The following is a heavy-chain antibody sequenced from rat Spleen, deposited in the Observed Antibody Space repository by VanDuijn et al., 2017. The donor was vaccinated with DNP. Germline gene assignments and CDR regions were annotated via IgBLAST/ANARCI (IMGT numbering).Heavy chain of an antibody. CDR3: ATHDSRLYYYAMDA. J-gene: IGHJ4*01. CDR2: IIYDGSST. CDR1: GFSFGDYA. Sequence: EVQLVESGGGLVQPGNSLKISCAASGFSFGDYAVAWVRQSPKKGLEWVATIIYDGSSTYYRDSVKGRFTISRDNAKSTLYLQMDSLRSEDTATYYCATHDSRLYYYAMDAWGQGASVTVSS. D-gene: IGHD1-7*01. V-gene: IGHV5-17*01.